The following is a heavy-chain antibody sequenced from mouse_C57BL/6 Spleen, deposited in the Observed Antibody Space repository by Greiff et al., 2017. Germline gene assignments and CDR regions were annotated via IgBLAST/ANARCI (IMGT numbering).Heavy chain of an antibody. J-gene: IGHJ4*01. V-gene: IGHV5-17*01. Sequence: EVKVEESGGGLVKPGGSLKLSCAASGFTFSDYGMHWVRQAPEKGLEWVAYISSGSSTIYYADTVKGRFTISRDNAKNTLFLQMTSLRSEDTAMYYCARRGGITTVVATRAYAMDYWGQGTSVTVSS. CDR2: ISSGSSTI. CDR3: ARRGGITTVVATRAYAMDY. D-gene: IGHD1-1*01. CDR1: GFTFSDYG.